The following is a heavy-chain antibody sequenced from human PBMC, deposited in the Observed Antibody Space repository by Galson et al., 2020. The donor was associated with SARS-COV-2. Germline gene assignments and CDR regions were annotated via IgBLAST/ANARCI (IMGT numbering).Heavy chain of an antibody. Sequence: SVKVSCKASGGTFSSYAISWVRQAPGQGLEWMGGIIPIFGTANYAQKFQGRVTITADESTSTAYMELSSLRSEDTAVYYCARGDKFLGYCSGGSCYAPDYFDYWGQGTLVTGSS. D-gene: IGHD2-15*01. CDR1: GGTFSSYA. CDR2: IIPIFGTA. CDR3: ARGDKFLGYCSGGSCYAPDYFDY. J-gene: IGHJ4*02. V-gene: IGHV1-69*13.